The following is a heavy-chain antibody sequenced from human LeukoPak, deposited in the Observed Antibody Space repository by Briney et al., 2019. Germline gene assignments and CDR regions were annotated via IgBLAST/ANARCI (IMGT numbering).Heavy chain of an antibody. J-gene: IGHJ3*02. Sequence: SQTLSLTCAISGDSFSSNSAAWNCLRHSPSRGLEWLGNTYYRSKWYNDYAVSVKSRITIDPDKSKNQFSLQLNSVTPEDTAVYYCARATMVRGVSDWAFDIWGQGTMVTVSS. V-gene: IGHV6-1*01. D-gene: IGHD3-10*01. CDR3: ARATMVRGVSDWAFDI. CDR2: TYYRSKWYN. CDR1: GDSFSSNSAA.